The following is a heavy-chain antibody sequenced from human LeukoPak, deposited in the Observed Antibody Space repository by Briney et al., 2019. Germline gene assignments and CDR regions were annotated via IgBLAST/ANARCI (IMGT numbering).Heavy chain of an antibody. CDR3: AKESPLGRGMDV. J-gene: IGHJ6*02. V-gene: IGHV3-30*02. CDR2: IRYDGSNK. CDR1: GFTFSSYG. D-gene: IGHD3-16*01. Sequence: GGSLRLSCSASGFTFSSYGMHWVRQAPGKGLEWVAFIRYDGSNKYYADSVEGRFTISRNNSKNTLYLQMNNLRAEDTAVYSCAKESPLGRGMDVWGQGTTVTVSS.